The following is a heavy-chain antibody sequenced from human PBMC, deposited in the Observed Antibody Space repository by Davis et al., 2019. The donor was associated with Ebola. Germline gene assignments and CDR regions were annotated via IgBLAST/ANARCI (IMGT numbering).Heavy chain of an antibody. CDR3: ARWNGMDV. CDR2: ISGSGGNT. D-gene: IGHD1-1*01. Sequence: GGSLRLSCADSAITFSSYAMTWVRQAPGKGLEWVSAISGSGGNTYYADSVKGRFTISRDNSKNTLYLQMNTLRAEDTAVYYCARWNGMDVWGKGTTVTVSS. J-gene: IGHJ6*04. CDR1: AITFSSYA. V-gene: IGHV3-23*01.